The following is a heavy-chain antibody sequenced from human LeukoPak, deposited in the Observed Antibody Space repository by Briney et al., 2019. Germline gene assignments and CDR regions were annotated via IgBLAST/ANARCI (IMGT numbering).Heavy chain of an antibody. CDR3: ASGLTFGGVIVIPGVAFDI. V-gene: IGHV3-11*06. CDR2: ISSSSSYT. CDR1: GFTFSDYY. Sequence: GGSLRLSCAASGFTFSDYYMSWIRQAPGKGLEWVSYISSSSSYTNYADSVKGRFTISRDNAKNSLYLQMNSLRAEDTAVYYCASGLTFGGVIVIPGVAFDIWGQGTMVTVSS. J-gene: IGHJ3*02. D-gene: IGHD3-16*02.